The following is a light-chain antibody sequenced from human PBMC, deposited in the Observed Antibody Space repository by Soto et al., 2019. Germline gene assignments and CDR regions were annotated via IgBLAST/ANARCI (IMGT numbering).Light chain of an antibody. Sequence: DIQMTQAPSSLSASVGDRDTFTCRASQSISNYLNWYQQKPGKAPKLLIYAASSLQSGVPSRFSGSGSGTDFTLTISSLQPEDFATYYCQHSYSTPYTFGQGTRLEIK. CDR2: AAS. J-gene: IGKJ2*01. V-gene: IGKV1-39*01. CDR3: QHSYSTPYT. CDR1: QSISNY.